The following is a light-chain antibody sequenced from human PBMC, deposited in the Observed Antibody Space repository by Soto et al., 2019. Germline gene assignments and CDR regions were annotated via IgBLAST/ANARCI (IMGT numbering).Light chain of an antibody. J-gene: IGLJ2*01. V-gene: IGLV1-44*01. CDR2: SNN. CDR1: SSNIGSNT. Sequence: QSALTQPPSASGTPGQRVTISCSGSSSNIGSNTVNWYQQLPGTAPKLLIYSNNQRPSGVPDRFSGSKSGTSASLAISGLQSEDEADYYFAAWDDSLNGPIFGGGTKLTVL. CDR3: AAWDDSLNGPI.